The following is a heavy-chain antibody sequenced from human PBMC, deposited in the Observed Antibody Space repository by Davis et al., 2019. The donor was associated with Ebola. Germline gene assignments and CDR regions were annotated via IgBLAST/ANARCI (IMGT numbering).Heavy chain of an antibody. CDR3: AREENYDDYAGHRYYFDS. J-gene: IGHJ4*02. D-gene: IGHD4-17*01. CDR1: GGSISSGNW. CDR2: IYHTGSS. Sequence: PSETLSLTCAVSGGSISSGNWWSWVHQTPGKGLEWIGEIYHTGSSKYNPSLKSRLTISLDKSQNHFSLRLTSVTAADTAMYFCAREENYDDYAGHRYYFDSWGQGILVTVSS. V-gene: IGHV4-4*02.